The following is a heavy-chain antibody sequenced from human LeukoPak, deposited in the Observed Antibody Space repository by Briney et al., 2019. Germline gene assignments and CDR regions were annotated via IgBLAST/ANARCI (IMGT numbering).Heavy chain of an antibody. Sequence: ASVKVSCTASGYSFTSYGITWVRQAPGQGLEWMGWISTKNGNTNYAQKLQGRVTMTTDTSTSTAYMELRSLRSDDTAVYYCARFLTVTNSWYFDLWGRGTLVTVSS. J-gene: IGHJ2*01. CDR2: ISTKNGNT. D-gene: IGHD4-17*01. CDR1: GYSFTSYG. V-gene: IGHV1-18*04. CDR3: ARFLTVTNSWYFDL.